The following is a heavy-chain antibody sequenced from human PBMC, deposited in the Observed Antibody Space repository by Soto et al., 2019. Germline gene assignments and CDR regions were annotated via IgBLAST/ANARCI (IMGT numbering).Heavy chain of an antibody. Sequence: GAAVKVSCKASGCTFSSYAISWVRQAPGQGLEWMGGIIPIFGTANYAQKFQGRVTITADESTSTAYMELSSLRSEDTAVYYCARGARGITMIVVVINPLYYYYGMDVWGQGTTVTVSS. CDR2: IIPIFGTA. J-gene: IGHJ6*02. CDR1: GCTFSSYA. D-gene: IGHD3-22*01. CDR3: ARGARGITMIVVVINPLYYYYGMDV. V-gene: IGHV1-69*13.